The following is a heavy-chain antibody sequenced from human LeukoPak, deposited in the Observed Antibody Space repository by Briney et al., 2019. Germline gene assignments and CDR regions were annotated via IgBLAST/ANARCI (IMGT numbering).Heavy chain of an antibody. V-gene: IGHV4-34*01. CDR3: ARGEGIWHYYGSGSYNY. D-gene: IGHD3-10*01. J-gene: IGHJ4*02. CDR2: INHSGST. Sequence: PSETLSLTCAVYGGSFSGYYWSWIRQPPGKGLEWIGEINHSGSTNYNPSLKSRVTISVDTSKNQFSLKLSSVTAADTAVYYCARGEGIWHYYGSGSYNYWGQGTLVTVSS. CDR1: GGSFSGYY.